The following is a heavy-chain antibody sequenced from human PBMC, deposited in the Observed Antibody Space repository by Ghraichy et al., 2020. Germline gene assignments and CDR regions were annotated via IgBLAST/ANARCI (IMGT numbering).Heavy chain of an antibody. V-gene: IGHV1-69*13. CDR1: GGTFSSYA. Sequence: SVKVSCKASGGTFSSYAISWVRQAPGQGLEWMGGIIPIFGTANYAQKFQGRVTITADESTSTAYMELSSLRSEDTAVYYCARGVVQGVIINWYFDYWGQGTLVTVSS. CDR2: IIPIFGTA. CDR3: ARGVVQGVIINWYFDY. J-gene: IGHJ4*02. D-gene: IGHD3-10*01.